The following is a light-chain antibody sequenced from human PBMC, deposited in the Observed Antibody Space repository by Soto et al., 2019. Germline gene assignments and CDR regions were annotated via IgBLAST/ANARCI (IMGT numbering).Light chain of an antibody. CDR3: HQYGISPRT. V-gene: IGKV3-20*01. CDR1: ESITSNY. J-gene: IGKJ1*01. Sequence: EVVLTQSPGTLSLSPGERVTLSCRASESITSNYLAWYQQKPGQAPRLLIYGVFSRATGISDRFSGSGSGTEFTLTISRLEPEDFAVYYCHQYGISPRTFGPGTKVEIK. CDR2: GVF.